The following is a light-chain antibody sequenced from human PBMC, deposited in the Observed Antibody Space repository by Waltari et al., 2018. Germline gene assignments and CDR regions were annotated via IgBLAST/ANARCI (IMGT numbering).Light chain of an antibody. CDR2: SAS. CDR1: QGISNY. CDR3: QQHNSYPLT. Sequence: IQLTQSPSFLSASVRDSVSITFRASQGISNYLGWYQQKPGKAPKLLIYSASNLQSGVPSRFSGSGSGTEFSLTISSLQPEDFATYYCQQHNSYPLTFGGGTKVEIK. J-gene: IGKJ4*01. V-gene: IGKV1-9*01.